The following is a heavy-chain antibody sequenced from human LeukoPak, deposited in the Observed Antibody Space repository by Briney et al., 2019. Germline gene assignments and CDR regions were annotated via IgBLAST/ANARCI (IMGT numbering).Heavy chain of an antibody. Sequence: GGSLRLSCAASGFTFSAYSMHWVRQAPGKGLEWVSAISSSSSHIFYADSVKGRFTISRDNSKNTLYLQMNSLRAEDTAVYYCAKTDIAYSSSSFDYWGQGTLVTVSS. CDR3: AKTDIAYSSSSFDY. D-gene: IGHD6-6*01. CDR2: ISSSSSHI. V-gene: IGHV3-21*01. J-gene: IGHJ4*02. CDR1: GFTFSAYS.